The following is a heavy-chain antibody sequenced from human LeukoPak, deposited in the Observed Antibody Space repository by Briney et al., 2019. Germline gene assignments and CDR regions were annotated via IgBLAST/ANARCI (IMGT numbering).Heavy chain of an antibody. J-gene: IGHJ2*01. CDR2: IYNSGVT. V-gene: IGHV4-30-4*08. Sequence: IPSETLSLTCTVSDDSVSRGDYYWGWVRQPPGKGLEWIGYIYNSGVTYYNPSLKSRVTISVDTSKNQFSLKLSSVTAADTAVYFCARVNWYFDLWGRGTLSLSPQ. CDR1: DDSVSRGDYY. CDR3: ARVNWYFDL.